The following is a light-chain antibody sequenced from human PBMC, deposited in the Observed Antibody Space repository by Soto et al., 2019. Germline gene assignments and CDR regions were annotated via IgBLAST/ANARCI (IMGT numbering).Light chain of an antibody. CDR3: QQYNSWPRT. V-gene: IGKV3-15*01. Sequence: EIVMTQSPATLSVSPGERATLSCRASQSVSNKLAWYQQKPGQAPRLLIYDASTRATGIPARFSGSGSGTKFTLTISSLQSEDFAVSYCQQYNSWPRTFGQGTKVEI. CDR1: QSVSNK. CDR2: DAS. J-gene: IGKJ1*01.